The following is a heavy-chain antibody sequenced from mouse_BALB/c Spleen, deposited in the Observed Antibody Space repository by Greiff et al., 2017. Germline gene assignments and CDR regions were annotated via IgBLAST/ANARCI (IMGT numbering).Heavy chain of an antibody. Sequence: EVQLQESGPGLVKPSQSLSLTCTVTGYSITSDYAWNWIRQFPGNKLEWMGYISYSGSTSYNPSLKSRISITRDTSKNQFFLQLNSVTTEDTATYYCARGGITTGYAMDDWGQGTSVTVSS. CDR2: ISYSGST. D-gene: IGHD2-4*01. J-gene: IGHJ4*01. V-gene: IGHV3-2*02. CDR3: ARGGITTGYAMDD. CDR1: GYSITSDYA.